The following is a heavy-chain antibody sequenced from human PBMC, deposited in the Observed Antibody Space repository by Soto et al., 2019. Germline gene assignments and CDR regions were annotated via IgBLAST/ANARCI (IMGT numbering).Heavy chain of an antibody. J-gene: IGHJ4*02. CDR2: TSGGGGST. Sequence: GGSLRLSCAASGLTFSSYSMSWVRQAPGKGLEWVSATSGGGGSTYCADSVRGRFTISRDNSKKTLYLQMDSLRAEDTAVYYCARDGVGATTFFGYFDYWGQGTLVTVSS. CDR1: GLTFSSYS. D-gene: IGHD1-26*01. V-gene: IGHV3-23*01. CDR3: ARDGVGATTFFGYFDY.